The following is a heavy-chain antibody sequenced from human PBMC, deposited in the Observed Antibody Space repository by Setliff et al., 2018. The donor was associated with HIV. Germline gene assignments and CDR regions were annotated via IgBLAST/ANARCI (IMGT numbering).Heavy chain of an antibody. CDR3: ARRPYTALVPFDY. CDR2: IYYSGSA. D-gene: IGHD5-18*01. V-gene: IGHV4-59*11. J-gene: IGHJ4*02. Sequence: PSETLSLTCTVSGGSISSHYWDWIRQPPGKGLERIGYIYYSGSANYNPSLKSRVTISVDTSKNQFSLKLSSVTAADTAVYYCARRPYTALVPFDYWGQGTLVTVSS. CDR1: GGSISSHY.